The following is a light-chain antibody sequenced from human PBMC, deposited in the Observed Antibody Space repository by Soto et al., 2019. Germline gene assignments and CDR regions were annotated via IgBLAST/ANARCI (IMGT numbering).Light chain of an antibody. CDR2: GAS. CDR1: VGISSEY. V-gene: IGKV3-20*01. CDR3: QQYGSSGT. J-gene: IGKJ1*01. Sequence: DIVLTQSPGTLSLSPGERPTLSCRTSVGISSEYLAWYQQRPGQAPRLLIYGASSRATGVPDRFSGSGSGTDFTLTITGLEPEDFAVYYCQQYGSSGTFGQGTKVDIK.